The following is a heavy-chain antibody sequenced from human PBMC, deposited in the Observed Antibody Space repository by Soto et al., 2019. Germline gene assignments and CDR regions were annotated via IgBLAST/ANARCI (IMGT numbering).Heavy chain of an antibody. J-gene: IGHJ4*02. CDR3: ARYGYSSSGWYGSYY. D-gene: IGHD6-19*01. Sequence: IPYKGAGYRFTSYGIRWVLQMPGKGLEWMGRIDPSDAYTNYSPSFQGHVTISADKSISTAYLQWSSLKASDTAMYYCARYGYSSSGWYGSYYWGQGILVTVSS. CDR1: GYRFTSYG. V-gene: IGHV5-10-1*01. CDR2: IDPSDAYT.